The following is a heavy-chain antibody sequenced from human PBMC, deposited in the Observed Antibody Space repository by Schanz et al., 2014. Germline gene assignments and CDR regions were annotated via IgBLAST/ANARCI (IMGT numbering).Heavy chain of an antibody. D-gene: IGHD3-10*01. CDR2: IWSDGSGK. CDR1: GFTFSSYG. Sequence: QVQLVESGGGVVQFGRSLRLSCVASGFTFSSYGMHWVRQAPGKGLEWVTVIWSDGSGKYYADSVKGRFTISRDSPKNTLYLQMNSLRAEDTALYYCARLPVGYGSGIWDVWGQGTSVTVSS. V-gene: IGHV3-33*01. CDR3: ARLPVGYGSGIWDV. J-gene: IGHJ6*02.